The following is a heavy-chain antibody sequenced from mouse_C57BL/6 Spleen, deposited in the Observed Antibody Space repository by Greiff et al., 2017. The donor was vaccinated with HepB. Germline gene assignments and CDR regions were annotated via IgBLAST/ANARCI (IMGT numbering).Heavy chain of an antibody. V-gene: IGHV3-6*01. CDR1: GYSITSGYY. J-gene: IGHJ2*01. D-gene: IGHD4-1*01. CDR2: ISYDGSN. CDR3: AREDNWDYFDY. Sequence: EVQLQQSGPGLVKPSQSLSLTCSVTGYSITSGYYWNWIRQFPGNKLEWMGYISYDGSNNYNPSLKNRISITRDTSKNQFFLKLNSGTTEDTATYYCAREDNWDYFDYWGQGTTLTVSS.